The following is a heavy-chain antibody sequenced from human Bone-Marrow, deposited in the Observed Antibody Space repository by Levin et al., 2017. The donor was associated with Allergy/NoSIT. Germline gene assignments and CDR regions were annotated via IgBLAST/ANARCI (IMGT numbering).Heavy chain of an antibody. Sequence: GESLKISCKASGYSFTSYWIGWVRQMPGKGLEWMGIIYPDDSDTRYSPSFQGQVTISADKSISTAYLQWSSLEASDTAMYYCARHTTGGLRTSDYWGQGTLVTVSS. V-gene: IGHV5-51*01. CDR3: ARHTTGGLRTSDY. CDR2: IYPDDSDT. CDR1: GYSFTSYW. J-gene: IGHJ4*02. D-gene: IGHD7-27*01.